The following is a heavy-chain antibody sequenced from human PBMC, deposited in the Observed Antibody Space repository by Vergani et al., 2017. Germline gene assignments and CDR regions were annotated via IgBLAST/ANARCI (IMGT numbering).Heavy chain of an antibody. CDR2: IYYSGST. J-gene: IGHJ4*02. V-gene: IGHV4-4*02. CDR1: GGSISSSNW. CDR3: ARGNDSSGYYQYYFDY. Sequence: QVQLQESGPGLVKPSGTLSLTCAVSGGSISSSNWWSWVRQPPGKGLEWIGYIYYSGSTYYNPSLKSRVTISVDTSKNQFSLKLSSVTAADTAVYYCARGNDSSGYYQYYFDYWGQGTLVTVSS. D-gene: IGHD3-22*01.